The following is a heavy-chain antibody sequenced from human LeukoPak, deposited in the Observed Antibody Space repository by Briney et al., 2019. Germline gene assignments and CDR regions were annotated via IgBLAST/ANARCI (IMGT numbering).Heavy chain of an antibody. D-gene: IGHD1-26*01. J-gene: IGHJ2*01. Sequence: SETLSLTCTVSGGSISSSSYHWGWLRQPPGKGLEWIGSIYYSGGTSYNPSLKSRVTISVDTSKSQFSLKLNSVTAADTAVYYCARQDSGSYYIWYFDLWGRGTLVTVSS. CDR3: ARQDSGSYYIWYFDL. CDR1: GGSISSSSYH. CDR2: IYYSGGT. V-gene: IGHV4-39*01.